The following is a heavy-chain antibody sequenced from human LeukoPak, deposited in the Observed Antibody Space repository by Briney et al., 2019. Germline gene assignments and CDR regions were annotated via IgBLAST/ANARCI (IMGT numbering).Heavy chain of an antibody. CDR2: ISGSGGST. Sequence: GGSLRLSCAASGFTFSSYAMSWVRQAPGKGLEWVSAISGSGGSTYYADSVKGRFTISRDNSKNTLYLQMNSLRAEDTAVYYCAKDHLPVAVVTAEWFDPWGQGTLVTVSS. V-gene: IGHV3-23*01. CDR3: AKDHLPVAVVTAEWFDP. D-gene: IGHD2-21*02. CDR1: GFTFSSYA. J-gene: IGHJ5*02.